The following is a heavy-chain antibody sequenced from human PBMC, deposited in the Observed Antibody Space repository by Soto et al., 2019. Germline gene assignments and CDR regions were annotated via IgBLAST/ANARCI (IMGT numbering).Heavy chain of an antibody. CDR3: AKVQGPHYYYYMDV. V-gene: IGHV3-30*18. J-gene: IGHJ6*03. CDR2: ISYDGSNK. Sequence: GGSLRLSCAASGFTFSSYGMHWVRQAPGKGLEWVAVISYDGSNKYYADSVKGRFTISRDNSKNTRYLQMNSLRAEDTAVYYCAKVQGPHYYYYMDVWGKGTTVTVSS. CDR1: GFTFSSYG.